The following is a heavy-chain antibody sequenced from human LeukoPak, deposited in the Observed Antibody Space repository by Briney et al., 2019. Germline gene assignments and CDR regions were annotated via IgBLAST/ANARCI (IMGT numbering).Heavy chain of an antibody. CDR3: ARVRRVATTLFDY. CDR2: IYYSGST. CDR1: GGSISSSSYY. V-gene: IGHV4-39*07. Sequence: PSETLSLTCTVSGGSISSSSYYWGWIRQPPGKGLEWIGSIYYSGSTYYNPSLKGKVTISVDTSKNQFSLKRSSVTAADTAVYYCARVRRVATTLFDYWGQGTLVTVSS. D-gene: IGHD5-12*01. J-gene: IGHJ4*02.